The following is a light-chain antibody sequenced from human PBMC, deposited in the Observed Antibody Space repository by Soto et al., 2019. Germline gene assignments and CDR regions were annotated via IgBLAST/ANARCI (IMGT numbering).Light chain of an antibody. CDR2: DNN. Sequence: QSVLTQPPSVSATPGQTVTISCSGSSSNIGNNYVSWYQQLPGTAPKLLIYDNNNRPSGIPDRFSGSKSGASATLGITGLQTGDEADYYCETWDNSLHAGVFGGGTQLTVL. CDR3: ETWDNSLHAGV. V-gene: IGLV1-51*01. CDR1: SSNIGNNY. J-gene: IGLJ2*01.